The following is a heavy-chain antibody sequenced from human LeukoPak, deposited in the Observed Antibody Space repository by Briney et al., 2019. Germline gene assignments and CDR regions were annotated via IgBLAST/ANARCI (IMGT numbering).Heavy chain of an antibody. D-gene: IGHD4-17*01. CDR1: GYTFTSYG. J-gene: IGHJ5*02. CDR3: ARTLMALDGDLGWFDP. CDR2: ISAYNGNT. Sequence: AAXVKVSCKASGYTFTSYGISWVRQAPGQGLEWMGWISAYNGNTNYAQKLQGRVTMTTDTSTSTAYTELRSLRSDDTAVYYCARTLMALDGDLGWFDPWGQGTLVTVSS. V-gene: IGHV1-18*01.